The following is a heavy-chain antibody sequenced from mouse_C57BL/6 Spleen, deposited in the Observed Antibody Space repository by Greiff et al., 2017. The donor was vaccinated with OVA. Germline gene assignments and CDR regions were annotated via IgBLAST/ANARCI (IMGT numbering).Heavy chain of an antibody. V-gene: IGHV6-3*01. Sequence: EVKLVESGGGLVQPGGSMKLSCVASGFTFSNYWMHWVRQSPEKGLEWVAHIRLKSDNYATHYAEYVKGRFTISRDDSKSSVYLQMNNLRAEDTGIEDSTGWSTGGGDYWGQGTTLTVAS. D-gene: IGHD1-1*02. CDR2: IRLKSDNYAT. CDR1: GFTFSNYW. J-gene: IGHJ2*01. CDR3: TGWSTGGGDY.